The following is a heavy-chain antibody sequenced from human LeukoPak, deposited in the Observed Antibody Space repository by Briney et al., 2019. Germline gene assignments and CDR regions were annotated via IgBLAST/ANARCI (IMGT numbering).Heavy chain of an antibody. CDR1: GYTFTGYY. V-gene: IGHV1-2*02. J-gene: IGHJ4*02. CDR2: INPNSGGT. D-gene: IGHD2-8*01. Sequence: ASVKVSCKASGYTFTGYYMHWVRQAPGQRLEWMGWINPNSGGTNYAQKFQGRVTMTRDTSISTAYMELSRLRSDDTAVYYCAKDKWGWDPANGVRYFDYWGQGTLVTVSS. CDR3: AKDKWGWDPANGVRYFDY.